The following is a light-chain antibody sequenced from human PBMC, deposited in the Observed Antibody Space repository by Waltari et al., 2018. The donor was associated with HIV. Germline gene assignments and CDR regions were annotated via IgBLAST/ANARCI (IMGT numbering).Light chain of an antibody. Sequence: QSVLTQPPSVSGAPGQRVTISCTGSRPNIGAGYDVHWYQQLPGTAPKLLIYDNTNRTSGVPDRISGSKSGTSASLAITGLQAEDEADYYCQSYDSSLSGYVFGTGTKVTVL. CDR1: RPNIGAGYD. J-gene: IGLJ1*01. CDR2: DNT. V-gene: IGLV1-40*01. CDR3: QSYDSSLSGYV.